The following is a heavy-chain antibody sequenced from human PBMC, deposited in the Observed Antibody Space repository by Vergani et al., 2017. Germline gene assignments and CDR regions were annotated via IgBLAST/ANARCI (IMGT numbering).Heavy chain of an antibody. V-gene: IGHV5-51*01. CDR3: ARHNRYSSGSRHIDY. J-gene: IGHJ4*02. CDR1: GYSFTSYW. Sequence: EVQLVQSGAEVKKPGESLKISCKGSGYSFTSYWIGWVRQMPGKGLVWMGIIYPGDSDTRYSPSFQGQVTSSADKSISTAYLQWSSLKASDTAMYYCARHNRYSSGSRHIDYWGQGTLVTVSS. CDR2: IYPGDSDT. D-gene: IGHD6-19*01.